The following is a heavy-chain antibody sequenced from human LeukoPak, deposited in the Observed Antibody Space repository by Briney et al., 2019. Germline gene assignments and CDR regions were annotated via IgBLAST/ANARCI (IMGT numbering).Heavy chain of an antibody. Sequence: SETLSLTCTVSGGSISSSSYYWGWIRQPPGKGLEWIGSIYYSGNTYYNPSLKSRVTISVDTSKNQFSLKLSSVTAADTAVYYCARLSSSPVGPPNYYYYGMDVWGQGTTVTVSS. CDR3: ARLSSSPVGPPNYYYYGMDV. V-gene: IGHV4-39*01. D-gene: IGHD6-6*01. CDR1: GGSISSSSYY. J-gene: IGHJ6*02. CDR2: IYYSGNT.